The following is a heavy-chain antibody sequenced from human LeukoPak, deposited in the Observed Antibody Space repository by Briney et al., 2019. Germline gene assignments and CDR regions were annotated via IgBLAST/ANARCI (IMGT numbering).Heavy chain of an antibody. J-gene: IGHJ3*02. D-gene: IGHD6-13*01. CDR3: ARDRSGYSDAFDI. CDR2: IWYDGSNK. CDR1: GFTFSSYG. Sequence: GGSLRPSCAASGFTFSSYGMHWVRQAPGKGLEWVAVIWYDGSNKYYADSVKGRFTISRDNSKNTLYLQMNSLRAEDTAVYYCARDRSGYSDAFDIWGQGTMVTVSS. V-gene: IGHV3-33*01.